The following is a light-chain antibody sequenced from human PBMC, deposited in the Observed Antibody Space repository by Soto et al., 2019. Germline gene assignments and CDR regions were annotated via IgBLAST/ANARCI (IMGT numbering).Light chain of an antibody. CDR2: DAS. CDR3: QQYGSLPRT. V-gene: IGKV3-20*01. J-gene: IGKJ1*01. CDR1: QSVSSSY. Sequence: ENVLTQSPGTLSLSPGERATLSCRASQSVSSSYLAWYQQKPGQAPRLLIYDASSRATGIPDRFSGSGSGTDFTLTISRLEPEDFAVYYCQQYGSLPRTFGQGTKVDI.